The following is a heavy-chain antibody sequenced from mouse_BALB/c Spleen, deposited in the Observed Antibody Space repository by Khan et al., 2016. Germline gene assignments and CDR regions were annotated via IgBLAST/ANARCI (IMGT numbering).Heavy chain of an antibody. CDR1: GFNIKDTY. V-gene: IGHV14-3*02. J-gene: IGHJ4*01. CDR2: IDPANGNT. D-gene: IGHD2-1*01. Sequence: VQLQQSGAELVKPGASVKLSCTASGFNIKDTYMHWVKQRPEQGLEGIGRIDPANGNTKYDQKFQGKATITADTSSNTAYLQISSLTSEDTAVYYCARSDYSGNYEGVLMDYWGQGTSVTVSS. CDR3: ARSDYSGNYEGVLMDY.